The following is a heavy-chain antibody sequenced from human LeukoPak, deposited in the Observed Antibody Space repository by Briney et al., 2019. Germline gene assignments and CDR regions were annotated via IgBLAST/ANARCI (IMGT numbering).Heavy chain of an antibody. D-gene: IGHD3-3*01. V-gene: IGHV3-23*01. Sequence: PGGSLRLSCAASGFTFSSYAMSWVRQAPGKGLEWVSAISGSGGSTYYADSVKGRFTTSRDNSKNTLYLQMNSLRAEDTAVYYCAKAKPRITIFGVVKGPLDYWGQGTLVTVSS. J-gene: IGHJ4*02. CDR3: AKAKPRITIFGVVKGPLDY. CDR2: ISGSGGST. CDR1: GFTFSSYA.